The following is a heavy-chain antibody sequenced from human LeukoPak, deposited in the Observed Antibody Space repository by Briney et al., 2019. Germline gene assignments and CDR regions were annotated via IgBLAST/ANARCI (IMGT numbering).Heavy chain of an antibody. CDR3: ARDLSFGAPYNWFDP. CDR1: GFTFNNNW. CDR2: INNDGSTT. J-gene: IGHJ5*02. D-gene: IGHD3-10*01. Sequence: GGSLRLSCVASGFTFNNNWMHWVRQAPGKGLVWVSRINNDGSTTSYADSVKGRFTISRDNAKNTLYLQMNNLRAEDTAVYYCARDLSFGAPYNWFDPWGQGTLATVSS. V-gene: IGHV3-74*01.